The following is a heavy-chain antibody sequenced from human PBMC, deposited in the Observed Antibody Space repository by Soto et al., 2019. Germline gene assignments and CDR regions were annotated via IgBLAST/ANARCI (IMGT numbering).Heavy chain of an antibody. CDR3: ARELHGGSYGLDV. CDR1: GFTFSNYD. V-gene: IGHV3-13*01. J-gene: IGHJ6*02. CDR2: ITTAGDT. Sequence: EVQLVESGGGLVQPGGSLRLSCAASGFTFSNYDMHWVRQVTGKGLEWVSGITTAGDTYYPGSVKGRYTISREKAKHSLYLQMHSLSAGYTAVYYCARELHGGSYGLDVWGQGTTVTVSS.